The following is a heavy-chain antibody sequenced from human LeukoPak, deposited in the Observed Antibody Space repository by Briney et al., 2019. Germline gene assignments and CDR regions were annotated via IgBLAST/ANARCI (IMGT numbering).Heavy chain of an antibody. V-gene: IGHV3-7*01. CDR1: GFTFSSYW. CDR2: IKQDGSEK. CDR3: VIPRDSHPYYFDY. D-gene: IGHD2-21*02. Sequence: PGGSLRLSCAASGFTFSSYWMSWVRQAPGKGLEWVANIKQDGSEKYYADSVKGRFTISRDNSKNTLYLQMNSLRAEDTAVYYCVIPRDSHPYYFDYWGQGTLVTVSS. J-gene: IGHJ4*02.